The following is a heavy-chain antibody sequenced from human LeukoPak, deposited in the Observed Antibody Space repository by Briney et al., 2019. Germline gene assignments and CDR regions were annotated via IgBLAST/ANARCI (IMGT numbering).Heavy chain of an antibody. V-gene: IGHV3-23*01. D-gene: IGHD3-10*01. CDR1: GFTFSSYA. CDR2: ISGSGGST. J-gene: IGHJ6*02. Sequence: GSLRLSCAASGFTFSSYATSWVRQAPGKGLEWVSAISGSGGSTYYADSVKGRFTISRDNSKNTLYLQMNSLSAEDTAVYYCAKGVSMVRGVTSRMDVWGQGTTVTVSS. CDR3: AKGVSMVRGVTSRMDV.